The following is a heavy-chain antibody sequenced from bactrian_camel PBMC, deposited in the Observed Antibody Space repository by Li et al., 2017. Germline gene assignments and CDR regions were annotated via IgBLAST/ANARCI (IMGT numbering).Heavy chain of an antibody. D-gene: IGHD3*01. CDR3: AADRLRCLTAKWDGEYAY. Sequence: HVQLVESGGGSALAGGSVRLSCAASGYTFNTYSWFRQAPGQEREGVAAIDTGDGSTYYLNSVEGRFTISHDNAKNTLYLQMSSLRPEDTGTYICAADRLRCLTAKWDGEYAYWAQGTQVTVS. CDR1: GYTFNTYS. CDR2: IDTGDGST. V-gene: IGHV3S1*01. J-gene: IGHJ4*01.